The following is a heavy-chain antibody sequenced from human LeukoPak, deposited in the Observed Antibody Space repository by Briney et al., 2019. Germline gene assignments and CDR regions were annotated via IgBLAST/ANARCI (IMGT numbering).Heavy chain of an antibody. D-gene: IGHD3-9*01. V-gene: IGHV1-2*02. Sequence: GAPVKVSCKASGYTFTGYYMHWVRQAPVQGLEWMGWINPNSGGTNYAQKFQGRVTMTRDTSISTAYMELRSLRSDDTAVYYCATDTHILTGYYGWFDPWGQGTLVTVSS. J-gene: IGHJ5*02. CDR1: GYTFTGYY. CDR2: INPNSGGT. CDR3: ATDTHILTGYYGWFDP.